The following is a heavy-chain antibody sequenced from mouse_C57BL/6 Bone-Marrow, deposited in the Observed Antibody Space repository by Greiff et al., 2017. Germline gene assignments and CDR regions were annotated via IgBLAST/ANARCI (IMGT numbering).Heavy chain of an antibody. Sequence: QVQLQQSGPELVRPGASVKISCKAPGYTFNSHWMQWVRQRPGKGLEWIGEIFRGGGSTYYTETFKGKVTLTVDTSSSTAYMQLSSLTSEDSAVYFCAREEDIYYGIPYAMDYWGQGTSVTVSS. V-gene: IGHV1-56*01. CDR1: GYTFNSHW. D-gene: IGHD2-1*01. CDR3: AREEDIYYGIPYAMDY. J-gene: IGHJ4*01. CDR2: IFRGGGST.